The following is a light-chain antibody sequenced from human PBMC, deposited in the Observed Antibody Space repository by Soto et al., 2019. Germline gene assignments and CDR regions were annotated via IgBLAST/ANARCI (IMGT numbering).Light chain of an antibody. CDR1: SSDVGGYNY. Sequence: QSALTQPRSVSGSPGQSVTISCTGTSSDVGGYNYVSWYQQHPGKAPKLMIYEVSKRPSGVPDRFYGSKSGNTASLTFSGLQAQDEADYYCCSDGGRYSVVCGGATKVTVL. CDR3: CSDGGRYSVV. J-gene: IGLJ2*01. V-gene: IGLV2-11*01. CDR2: EVS.